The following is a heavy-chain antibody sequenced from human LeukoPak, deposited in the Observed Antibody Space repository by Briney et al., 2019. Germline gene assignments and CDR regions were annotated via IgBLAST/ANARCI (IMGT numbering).Heavy chain of an antibody. D-gene: IGHD2-15*01. J-gene: IGHJ4*02. V-gene: IGHV3-11*04. Sequence: GGSPRLSCAASGFTFSDYYMSWIRQAPGKGLEWVSYISSSGSTIYYADSVKGRFTISRDNSKNTLYLQMNSLRAEDTAVYYCARDCSGGSCYSGGFDYWGQGTLVTVSS. CDR3: ARDCSGGSCYSGGFDY. CDR2: ISSSGSTI. CDR1: GFTFSDYY.